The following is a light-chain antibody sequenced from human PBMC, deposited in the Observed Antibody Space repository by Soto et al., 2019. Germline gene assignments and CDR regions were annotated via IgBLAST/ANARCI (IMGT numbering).Light chain of an antibody. CDR2: EGT. CDR1: SSVVGSYNL. J-gene: IGLJ1*01. V-gene: IGLV2-23*01. Sequence: QSALTQPASMSGSPGPSIKISCTGTSSVVGSYNLVSWYQQHPGKAPKLMIYEGTKRPSGVSDRFSGSRSGNTASLTISGLQAEDEADYYCCSYASSSTYVFGTGTKVTVL. CDR3: CSYASSSTYV.